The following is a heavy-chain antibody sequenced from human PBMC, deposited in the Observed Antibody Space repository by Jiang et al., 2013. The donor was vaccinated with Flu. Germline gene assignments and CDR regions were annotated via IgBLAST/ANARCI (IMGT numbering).Heavy chain of an antibody. D-gene: IGHD3-22*01. J-gene: IGHJ6*02. CDR3: ASDSSGYKNDYGMDV. Sequence: VQLLESGGGLVQPGGSLRLSCAASGFTVSSKFLTWVRQTPGKGLEWVSTIYSGDSTVYTDSVKGRFTISRDESKNTVYLQMNSLRVEDTAVYHCASDSSGYKNDYGMDVWGQGTTVTVSS. V-gene: IGHV3-66*01. CDR2: IYSGDST. CDR1: GFTVSSKF.